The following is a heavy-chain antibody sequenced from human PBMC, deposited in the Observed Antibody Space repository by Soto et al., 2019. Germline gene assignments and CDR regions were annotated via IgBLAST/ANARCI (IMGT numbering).Heavy chain of an antibody. J-gene: IGHJ4*02. CDR1: GGSISRYF. CDR2: ISDSGST. Sequence: QVQLQESGPGLVKPSETLSLTCTVSGGSISRYFWSWIRQPPGKGREWIGYISDSGSTNYHPSLRSRVTISVDTPKNQFSLKPRSVTAADTAVYYCARTVSGYYFDHWGQGSLVTVSS. V-gene: IGHV4-59*01. D-gene: IGHD3-22*01. CDR3: ARTVSGYYFDH.